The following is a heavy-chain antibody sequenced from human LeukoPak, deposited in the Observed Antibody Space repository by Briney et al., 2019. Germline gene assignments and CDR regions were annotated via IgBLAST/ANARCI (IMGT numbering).Heavy chain of an antibody. Sequence: GGSLRLSCAASGFTFSDYYMSWIRQATGKGLEWISYISNSGSNIYYADSVKGRFTMSRDNAKNSLYLQMNSLRAEDTAVYYCARVRGSYANDYWGQGTLVTVSS. CDR1: GFTFSDYY. CDR3: ARVRGSYANDY. D-gene: IGHD3-10*01. V-gene: IGHV3-11*04. J-gene: IGHJ4*02. CDR2: ISNSGSNI.